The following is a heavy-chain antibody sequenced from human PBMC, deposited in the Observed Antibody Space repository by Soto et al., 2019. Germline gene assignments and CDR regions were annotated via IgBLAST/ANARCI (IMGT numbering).Heavy chain of an antibody. CDR3: APLSVSLSGPYGIHV. D-gene: IGHD2-15*01. CDR2: MLYSGLT. Sequence: KPSETLSLTCSVSGYSVSSSDYYWAWIRQPPGTGLEWIGSMLYSGLTYYNPSLKSRVTLSVDTSKNQFSVRLNSVTASDTAVYYCAPLSVSLSGPYGIHVWGQGTTVTVSS. J-gene: IGHJ6*02. V-gene: IGHV4-39*01. CDR1: GYSVSSSDYY.